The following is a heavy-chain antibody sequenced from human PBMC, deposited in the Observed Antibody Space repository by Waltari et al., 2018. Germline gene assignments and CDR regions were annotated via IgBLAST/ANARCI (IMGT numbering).Heavy chain of an antibody. CDR2: IKQDGSEK. CDR1: GFTFSSDW. CDR3: ARGGAIFGVVISR. D-gene: IGHD3-3*01. Sequence: EVQLVESGGGLVQPGGCLRLSWAAAGFTFSSDWMSWVRRAPGKGLEWVANIKQDGSEKYYVDSVKGRFTISRDNAKNSLYLQMNSLRAEDTAVYYCARGGAIFGVVISRWGQGTLVTVSS. J-gene: IGHJ4*02. V-gene: IGHV3-7*01.